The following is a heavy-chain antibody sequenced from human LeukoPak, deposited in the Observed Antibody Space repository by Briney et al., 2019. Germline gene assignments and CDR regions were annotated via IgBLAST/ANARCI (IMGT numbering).Heavy chain of an antibody. CDR3: TRGAGWLIDY. Sequence: SETLSLTCTVSGGSISGSSNFWGWIRQTPGKGLEWIGSINYSGTTHYTSSLKSRVSISVDTSKNHFSLKLNSVTTADTAVYYCTRGAGWLIDYWGQGILVTVSS. CDR2: INYSGTT. J-gene: IGHJ4*02. CDR1: GGSISGSSNF. V-gene: IGHV4-39*07. D-gene: IGHD3-16*01.